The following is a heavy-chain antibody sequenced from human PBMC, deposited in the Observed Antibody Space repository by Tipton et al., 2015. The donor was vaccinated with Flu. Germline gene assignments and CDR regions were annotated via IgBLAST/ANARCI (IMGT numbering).Heavy chain of an antibody. CDR1: GDSASSYSDA. D-gene: IGHD1-1*01. V-gene: IGHV6-1*01. J-gene: IGHJ3*02. Sequence: PGLVKPSQTLSLTCAISGDSASSYSDAWSWIRQSPSRGLEWLGRTYYRSRWYFDYAVSVRSRITIIPDTSKNQFSLQWNSVTPEDTAVYYCARDGATTTDAFDIWGQGILVTVSS. CDR2: TYYRSRWYF. CDR3: ARDGATTTDAFDI.